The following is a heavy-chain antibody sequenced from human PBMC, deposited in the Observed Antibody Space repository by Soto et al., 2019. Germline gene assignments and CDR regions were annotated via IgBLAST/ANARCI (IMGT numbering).Heavy chain of an antibody. CDR2: IYYSGTT. D-gene: IGHD5-18*01. Sequence: SETLSLTCAVSGYSISSSNWWGWIRQPPGKGLEWIGYIYYSGTTYYNPSLKSRVTMSVDTSKNQFSLKLSSVTAADTAVYYSARGRIPIQLWFLFGYYFDYWGQGTLVTVSS. CDR3: ARGRIPIQLWFLFGYYFDY. CDR1: GYSISSSNW. V-gene: IGHV4-28*03. J-gene: IGHJ4*02.